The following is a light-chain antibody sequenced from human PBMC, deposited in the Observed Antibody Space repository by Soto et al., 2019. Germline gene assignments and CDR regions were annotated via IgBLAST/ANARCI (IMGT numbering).Light chain of an antibody. J-gene: IGLJ2*01. CDR3: CSYAGAYTPVV. CDR1: SSDVGAYNY. Sequence: QAVVTQPRSVSGSPGQSVTISCTGTSSDVGAYNYVSWYQQHPGKAPKLLIYDVSKRPSGVPDRFSGSKSGNTASLAISGLQAEDEADYYCCSYAGAYTPVVFGGGTQLTVL. CDR2: DVS. V-gene: IGLV2-11*01.